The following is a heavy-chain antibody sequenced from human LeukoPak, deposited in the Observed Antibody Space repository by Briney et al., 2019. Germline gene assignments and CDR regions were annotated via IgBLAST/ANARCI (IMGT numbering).Heavy chain of an antibody. D-gene: IGHD3-10*02. CDR2: IKQDGSEK. CDR1: GFTFSSYW. J-gene: IGHJ6*04. V-gene: IGHV3-7*01. Sequence: GGSLRLSCAASGFTFSSYWMSWVRQAQGKGREWVANIKQDGSEKYYVDSVKGRFTISRDNAKNSLYLQMNSLRAEDTAVYYCAELGITMIGGVWGKGTTVTISS. CDR3: AELGITMIGGV.